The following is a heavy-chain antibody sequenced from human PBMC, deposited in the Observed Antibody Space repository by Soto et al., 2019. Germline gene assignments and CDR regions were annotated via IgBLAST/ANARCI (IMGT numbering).Heavy chain of an antibody. D-gene: IGHD3-3*01. Sequence: SETLSLTCTVSGGSISSSSYYWGWIRQPPGKGLEWIGSIYYSGSTYYNPSLKSRVTISVDTSKNQFSLKLSSVTAADTAVYYCARGITIFGVVIMSPGWFDPWGQGTLVTVSS. CDR3: ARGITIFGVVIMSPGWFDP. CDR2: IYYSGST. J-gene: IGHJ5*02. V-gene: IGHV4-39*07. CDR1: GGSISSSSYY.